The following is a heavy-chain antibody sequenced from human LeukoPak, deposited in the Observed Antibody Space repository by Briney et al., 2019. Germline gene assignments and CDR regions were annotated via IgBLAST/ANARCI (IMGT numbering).Heavy chain of an antibody. V-gene: IGHV3-9*01. J-gene: IGHJ6*02. D-gene: IGHD4-23*01. CDR2: INWNSDTR. CDR1: GFAFHNYA. Sequence: PGGSLRLSCVGSGFAFHNYAMHWVRRPPGKGLEWVSAINWNSDTRAYADSVKGRFTISRDRARNSLYLQMDSLRPEDTALYYCAKDTGGNGAYFYAMDVWGQGTSVTVPS. CDR3: AKDTGGNGAYFYAMDV.